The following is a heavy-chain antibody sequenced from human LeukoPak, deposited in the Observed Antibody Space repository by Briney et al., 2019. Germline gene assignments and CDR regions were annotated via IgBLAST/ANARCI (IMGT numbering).Heavy chain of an antibody. CDR1: GFTFSSYG. CDR3: ARDPNAYYDSSGPAGYFDY. D-gene: IGHD3-22*01. CDR2: IWYDGSNK. V-gene: IGHV3-33*01. J-gene: IGHJ4*02. Sequence: PGGSLGLSCAASGFTFSSYGMHWVRQAPGKGLEWVAVIWYDGSNKYYADSVKGRFTISRDNSKNTLYLQMNSLRAEDTAVYYCARDPNAYYDSSGPAGYFDYWGQGTLVTVSS.